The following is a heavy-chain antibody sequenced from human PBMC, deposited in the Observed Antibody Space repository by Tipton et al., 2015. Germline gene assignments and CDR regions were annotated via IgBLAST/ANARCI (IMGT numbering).Heavy chain of an antibody. CDR2: IQDSGRT. D-gene: IGHD5-24*01. V-gene: IGHV4-4*07. CDR1: GGFISNYY. J-gene: IGHJ1*01. CDR3: ARESRQTTMTPAKKEYFQV. Sequence: TLSLTCNVSGGFISNYYWSWIRQAAGKGLEWVGHIQDSGRTNYNPSLESRVTMSLGKSKNQFSLKLRSVTVADTALYYCARESRQTTMTPAKKEYFQVWGQGTLVTVSS.